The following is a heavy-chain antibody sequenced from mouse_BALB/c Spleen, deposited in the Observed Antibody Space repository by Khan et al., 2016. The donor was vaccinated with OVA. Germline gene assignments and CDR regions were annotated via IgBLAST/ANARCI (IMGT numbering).Heavy chain of an antibody. CDR1: GYTFTNYC. CDR3: SRRGAARATWGYFDC. J-gene: IGHJ2*01. V-gene: IGHV1-63*02. D-gene: IGHD3-1*01. Sequence: VQLQESGAELVRPGTSVKMSCKAAGYTFTNYCIGWVKQRPGHGLEWIGDTNPGGGYTNYNEKFKGKATLTADTSSSTAYMQLSGLTSEDSAIYYCSRRGAARATWGYFDCWGQGTTLTVSS. CDR2: TNPGGGYT.